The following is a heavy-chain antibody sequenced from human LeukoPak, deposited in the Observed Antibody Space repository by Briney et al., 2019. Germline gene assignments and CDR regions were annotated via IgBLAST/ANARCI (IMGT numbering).Heavy chain of an antibody. CDR1: GFTFSSYA. J-gene: IGHJ4*02. D-gene: IGHD6-6*01. CDR3: ARAYSSSFSFDY. V-gene: IGHV3-64*01. Sequence: GGSLRLSCAASGFTFSSYAMHWIRQAPGKGLEYVSAISSNGGSTYYANSVKGRFTISRDNSKNTLYLQMGSLRAEDMAVYYCARAYSSSFSFDYWGQGTLVTVSS. CDR2: ISSNGGST.